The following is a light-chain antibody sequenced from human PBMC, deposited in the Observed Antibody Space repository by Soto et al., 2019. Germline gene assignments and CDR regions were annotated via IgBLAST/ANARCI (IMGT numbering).Light chain of an antibody. J-gene: IGKJ1*01. Sequence: EIVLTQSPGTLSLSPGERATLSCRASQSVSNYLAWYQQKPGQAPRLLIYGASSRATGIPDRFSGSGSGTDFTLTISRLEPEDFAVYYCQQYGGSPQTFGQGTKVDMK. CDR3: QQYGGSPQT. V-gene: IGKV3-20*01. CDR1: QSVSNY. CDR2: GAS.